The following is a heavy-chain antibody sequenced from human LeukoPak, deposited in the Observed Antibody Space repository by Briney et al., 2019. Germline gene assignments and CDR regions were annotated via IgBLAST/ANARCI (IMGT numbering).Heavy chain of an antibody. Sequence: EASVKVSWKASGYTFTSYGISWVRQAPVQRLEWMGWINAGNGNTKYSQKFQGRVTITRDTSASTAYMELSSLRSEDTAVYYCARARYCSGGSCYSLSYFDYWGQGTLVTVSS. CDR3: ARARYCSGGSCYSLSYFDY. J-gene: IGHJ4*02. CDR1: GYTFTSYG. CDR2: INAGNGNT. D-gene: IGHD2-15*01. V-gene: IGHV1-3*01.